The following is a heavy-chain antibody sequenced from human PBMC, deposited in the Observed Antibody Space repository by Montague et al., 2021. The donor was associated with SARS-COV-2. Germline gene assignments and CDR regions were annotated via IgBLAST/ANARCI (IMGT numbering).Heavy chain of an antibody. CDR1: GGSFSGYY. J-gene: IGHJ5*02. CDR2: INHSGST. Sequence: SETLSLTCAVYGGSFSGYYWNWIRQPPGKGLEWIGEINHSGSTNYNPSLKSRVTISVDTSKNQFSLKLSSVTAADTAVYYCARGEYSSSWYGPKNWFDPWGQGTPVTVSS. V-gene: IGHV4-34*01. D-gene: IGHD6-13*01. CDR3: ARGEYSSSWYGPKNWFDP.